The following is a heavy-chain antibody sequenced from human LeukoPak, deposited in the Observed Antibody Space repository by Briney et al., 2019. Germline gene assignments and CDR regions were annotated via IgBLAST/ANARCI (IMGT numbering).Heavy chain of an antibody. CDR3: ATGSPFGELFTWFDP. J-gene: IGHJ5*02. V-gene: IGHV1-69*06. Sequence: SVKVSCKASGGTFSSYAISWVRQAPGQGLEWMGGIIPIFGTANYAQKFQGRVTITADKSTSTAYMELSSLRSEDTAVYYCATGSPFGELFTWFDPWGQGTLVTVSS. D-gene: IGHD3-10*01. CDR1: GGTFSSYA. CDR2: IIPIFGTA.